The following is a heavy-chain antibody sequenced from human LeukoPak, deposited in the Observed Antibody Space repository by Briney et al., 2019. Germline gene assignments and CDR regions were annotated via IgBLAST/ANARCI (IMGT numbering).Heavy chain of an antibody. Sequence: GGSLRLSCAASGFTFDDYAMHWVRHAPGKGLEWVSGISWNSGSIGYADSVKGRFTISRDNAKNSLYLQMNSLRAEDTALYYCAKDNMFDYYGSGSYLNWGQGTLVTVSS. V-gene: IGHV3-9*01. CDR1: GFTFDDYA. CDR3: AKDNMFDYYGSGSYLN. CDR2: ISWNSGSI. J-gene: IGHJ4*02. D-gene: IGHD3-10*01.